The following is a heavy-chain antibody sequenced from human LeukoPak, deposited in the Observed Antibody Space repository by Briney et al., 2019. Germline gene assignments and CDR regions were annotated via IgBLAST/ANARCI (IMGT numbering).Heavy chain of an antibody. CDR2: INPNSGGT. J-gene: IGHJ4*02. V-gene: IGHV1-2*02. CDR1: GYTFTGYY. D-gene: IGHD3-10*01. CDR3: ARDLVRGVRTFDY. Sequence: ASVKVSCKASGYTFTGYYMHWVRQAPGQGLEWMGWINPNSGGTNYALKFQGRVTMTRDTSISTAYMELSRLRSDDTAVYYCARDLVRGVRTFDYWGQGTLVTVSS.